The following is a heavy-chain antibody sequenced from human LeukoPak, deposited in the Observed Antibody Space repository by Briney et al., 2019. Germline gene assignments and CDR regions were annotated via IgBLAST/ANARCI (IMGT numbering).Heavy chain of an antibody. V-gene: IGHV1-18*01. D-gene: IGHD6-13*01. CDR3: ARDRVTYSSSWYSTMGDY. CDR1: GYRFTSYS. CDR2: IRAYNGNT. J-gene: IGHJ4*02. Sequence: AAVKVSCKASGYRFTSYSNSWVGRAPGQGREGVGWIRAYNGNTNYAQKLHGRVTMTTDTSTSTAYMELRSLRSDDTAVYYCARDRVTYSSSWYSTMGDYWGQGTLVTVSS.